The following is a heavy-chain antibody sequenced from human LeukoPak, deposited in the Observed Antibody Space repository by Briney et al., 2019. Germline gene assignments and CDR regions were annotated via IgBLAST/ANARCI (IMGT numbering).Heavy chain of an antibody. V-gene: IGHV3-7*03. Sequence: PGGSLRLSCAASGFTFSNYWMSWVRQAPGKGLEWVANIKQDGSEKCYVDSVKGRFTISRDNAKNSLYLQMNSLRAEDTAVCYCAKDGHSGSYYWFDPWGQGTLVTVSS. CDR1: GFTFSNYW. CDR2: IKQDGSEK. J-gene: IGHJ5*02. D-gene: IGHD1-26*01. CDR3: AKDGHSGSYYWFDP.